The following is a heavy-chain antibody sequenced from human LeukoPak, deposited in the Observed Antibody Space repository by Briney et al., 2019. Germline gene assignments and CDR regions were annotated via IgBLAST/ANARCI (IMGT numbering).Heavy chain of an antibody. Sequence: GASVKVSCKASGYTFTGYYMHWVRQAPGQGLEWMGWINPNSGGTNYAQKFQGRVTMTRDTSISTAYMELSRLRSDDTAVYYCARISEGYSFGFDPWGQGTLVTVSS. J-gene: IGHJ5*02. CDR1: GYTFTGYY. CDR3: ARISEGYSFGFDP. D-gene: IGHD5-18*01. V-gene: IGHV1-2*02. CDR2: INPNSGGT.